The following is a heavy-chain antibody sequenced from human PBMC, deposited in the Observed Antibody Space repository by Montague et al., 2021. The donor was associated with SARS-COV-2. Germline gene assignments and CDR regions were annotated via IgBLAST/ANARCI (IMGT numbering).Heavy chain of an antibody. CDR1: GDSVFSHSVA. CDR3: VRYSGWFYFDF. V-gene: IGHV6-1*01. Sequence: CAISGDSVFSHSVAWGWHRQYLQRGLERLGRTYYRSKWYSDYAPSVRGRLTVNPDASKNEFSLELNYMTPEDTAVYYCVRYSGWFYFDFWGQGALVTVSS. J-gene: IGHJ4*02. CDR2: TYYRSKWYS. D-gene: IGHD6-19*01.